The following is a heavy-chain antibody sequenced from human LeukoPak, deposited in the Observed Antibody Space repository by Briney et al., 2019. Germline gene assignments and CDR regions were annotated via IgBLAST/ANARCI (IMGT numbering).Heavy chain of an antibody. Sequence: PSETLSLTCTVSGGSISSYYWSWIRQPPGKGLEWIGYIYYSGSTNYNPSLKSRVTISVDTSKNQFSLKLSSVTAADTAVYYCARDLLSEWEPRGFDPWGQGTLVTVSS. D-gene: IGHD1-26*01. CDR2: IYYSGST. V-gene: IGHV4-59*01. J-gene: IGHJ5*02. CDR1: GGSISSYY. CDR3: ARDLLSEWEPRGFDP.